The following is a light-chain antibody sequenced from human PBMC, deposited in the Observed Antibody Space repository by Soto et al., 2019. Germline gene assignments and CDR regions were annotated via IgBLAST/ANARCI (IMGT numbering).Light chain of an antibody. CDR1: QSINNNY. Sequence: EIVLTQSPGTLSLSPGHRATLSCRASQSINNNYLAWYQQRPGQAPRLLIYGASSRAPGIPDRFSGSGSGTDFTLTISRLEPEDFAVYYCQHYGSLYRTFGQGTKVDIK. CDR2: GAS. V-gene: IGKV3-20*01. CDR3: QHYGSLYRT. J-gene: IGKJ1*01.